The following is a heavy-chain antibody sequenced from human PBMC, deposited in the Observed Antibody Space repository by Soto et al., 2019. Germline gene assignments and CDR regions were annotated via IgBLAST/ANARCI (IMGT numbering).Heavy chain of an antibody. Sequence: XGTLSLSYAVSGGSISSSKWWSWVRQPPGKGLEWIGEMYHSGSTNYNPSLKSRVTISVDKSKNQFSLKLSSVTAADTAVYYCARDRGYYSSSWYRDIWRDYYYYGMDVWGQGTTVTVSS. V-gene: IGHV4-4*02. CDR2: MYHSGST. D-gene: IGHD6-13*01. CDR3: ARDRGYYSSSWYRDIWRDYYYYGMDV. CDR1: GGSISSSKW. J-gene: IGHJ6*02.